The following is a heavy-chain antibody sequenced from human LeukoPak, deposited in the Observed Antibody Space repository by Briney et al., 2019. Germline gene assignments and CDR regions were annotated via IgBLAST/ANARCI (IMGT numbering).Heavy chain of an antibody. J-gene: IGHJ4*02. D-gene: IGHD3-22*01. Sequence: PGGSLRLSCAASGFTFDDYAMHWVRQAPGKGLEWVSGISWNSGGIGYADSVKGRFTISRDNAKNSLYLQMNSLRAADTALYYCAKDLYYYDSRGYFDYWGQGTLVTVSS. CDR1: GFTFDDYA. V-gene: IGHV3-9*01. CDR2: ISWNSGGI. CDR3: AKDLYYYDSRGYFDY.